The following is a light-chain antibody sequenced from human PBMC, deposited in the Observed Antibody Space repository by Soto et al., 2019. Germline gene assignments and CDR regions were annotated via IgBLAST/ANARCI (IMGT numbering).Light chain of an antibody. CDR2: DAS. CDR1: QDISNY. Sequence: DLQMTQSPSSLSASVGDRVTITCQASQDISNYLNWYQQKPEKAPKLLIYDASSLETGVPSRFSGSGSGTDFTFTISSLQPEDIATYYCQQYDNLPVTFGQGTRLEIK. V-gene: IGKV1-33*01. J-gene: IGKJ5*01. CDR3: QQYDNLPVT.